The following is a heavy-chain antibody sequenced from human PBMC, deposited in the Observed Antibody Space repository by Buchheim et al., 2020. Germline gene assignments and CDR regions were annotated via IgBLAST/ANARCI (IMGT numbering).Heavy chain of an antibody. V-gene: IGHV4-34*01. Sequence: QVQLQQWGAGLLKPSETLSLTCAVYGGSFSGYYWSWIRQPPGKGLEWIGEINHSGSTNYNPSLKSRVTISVDTSKNQFSLKLSSVTAADTAVYYCARERGENYDFWSGPNYYYYYGMDVWGQGTT. J-gene: IGHJ6*02. D-gene: IGHD3-3*01. CDR2: INHSGST. CDR3: ARERGENYDFWSGPNYYYYYGMDV. CDR1: GGSFSGYY.